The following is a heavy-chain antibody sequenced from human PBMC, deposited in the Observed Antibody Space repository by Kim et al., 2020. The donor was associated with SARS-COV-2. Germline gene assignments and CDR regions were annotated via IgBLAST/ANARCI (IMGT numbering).Heavy chain of an antibody. CDR1: GFTFSSYA. CDR3: ARDGNGDYAPHLDY. D-gene: IGHD4-17*01. V-gene: IGHV3-30*04. Sequence: GGSLRLSCAASGFTFSSYAMHWVRQAPGKGLEWVAVISYDGSNKYYADSVKGRFTISRDNSKNTLYLQMNSLRAEDTAVYYCARDGNGDYAPHLDYWGQG. J-gene: IGHJ4*02. CDR2: ISYDGSNK.